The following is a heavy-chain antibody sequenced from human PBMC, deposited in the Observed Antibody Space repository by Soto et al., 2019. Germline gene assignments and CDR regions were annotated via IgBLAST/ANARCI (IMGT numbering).Heavy chain of an antibody. CDR1: GGTCSSYA. D-gene: IGHD6-13*01. CDR3: ARSRLAAAVYYYYGMDV. J-gene: IGHJ6*02. Sequence: SLKVSCNASGGTCSSYAISWVLQAPGQGLEWMGGIIPIFGTANYAQKFQGRVTITADESTSTAYMELSSLRSEDTAVYYCARSRLAAAVYYYYGMDVWGQGTTVTVSS. V-gene: IGHV1-69*13. CDR2: IIPIFGTA.